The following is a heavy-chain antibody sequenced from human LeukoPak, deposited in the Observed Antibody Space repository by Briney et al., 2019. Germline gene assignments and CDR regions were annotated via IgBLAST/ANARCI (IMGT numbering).Heavy chain of an antibody. J-gene: IGHJ4*02. D-gene: IGHD3-16*01. CDR2: ISYDGSNK. CDR3: LSDGAGDY. CDR1: GFTFSSYG. Sequence: GGSLRLSCAASGFTFSSYGMHWVRQAPGKGLEWVAVISYDGSNKYYADSVKGRFTISRDNSKNTLYLQMNSLRAEDTAVYYCLSDGAGDYWGQGTVVTVSS. V-gene: IGHV3-30*19.